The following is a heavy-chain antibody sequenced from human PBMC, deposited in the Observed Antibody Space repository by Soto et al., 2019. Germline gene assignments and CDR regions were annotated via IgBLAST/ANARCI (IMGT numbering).Heavy chain of an antibody. Sequence: EVQLVESGGGLVQPGGSLRLSCAASGFTFSSYSMNWVRQAPGKGLEWVSYISSSSSTIYYADSLKGRFTISRDNAKNSLYLQMNSLRDEDTAVYYCARGWGCGGGSCYSEYWGHGTLVTVSS. J-gene: IGHJ4*01. CDR3: ARGWGCGGGSCYSEY. D-gene: IGHD2-15*01. V-gene: IGHV3-48*02. CDR1: GFTFSSYS. CDR2: ISSSSSTI.